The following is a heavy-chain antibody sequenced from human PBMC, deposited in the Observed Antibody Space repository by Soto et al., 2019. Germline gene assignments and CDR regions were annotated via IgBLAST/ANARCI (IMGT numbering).Heavy chain of an antibody. J-gene: IGHJ6*03. CDR3: ARAITIFGVAPLMDV. Sequence: ASVKFSCKASGYTFTSYGISWVRQAPGQGLEWMGWISAYNGNTNYAQKLQGRVTMTTDTSTSTAYMELRSLRSDDTAVYYCARAITIFGVAPLMDVWGKGTTVTVSS. V-gene: IGHV1-18*01. CDR1: GYTFTSYG. D-gene: IGHD3-3*01. CDR2: ISAYNGNT.